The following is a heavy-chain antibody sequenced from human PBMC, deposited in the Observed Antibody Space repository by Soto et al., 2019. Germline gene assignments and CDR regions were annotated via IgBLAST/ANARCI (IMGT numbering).Heavy chain of an antibody. D-gene: IGHD6-25*01. CDR3: ARGWAALGDY. CDR1: GGSVSSGSYY. CDR2: IYYSGST. V-gene: IGHV4-61*01. J-gene: IGHJ4*02. Sequence: QVQLQESGPGLVKPSETLSLTCTVSGGSVSSGSYYWSWIRQPPGKGLEWIGYIYYSGSTNYNPSLKSRVTISVDTSKNQFSLKLSSVTAADTAVYYCARGWAALGDYWGQGTLVTVSS.